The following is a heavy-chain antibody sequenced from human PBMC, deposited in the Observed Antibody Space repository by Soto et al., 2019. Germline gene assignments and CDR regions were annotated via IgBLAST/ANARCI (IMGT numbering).Heavy chain of an antibody. CDR3: ARGPSPYDFWSGYSPRAFDI. V-gene: IGHV3-13*01. D-gene: IGHD3-3*01. Sequence: GGSLRLSCAASGFTFSSYDMHWVRQAKGKGLEWVSAIGSAGDTYYPGSVKGRFTISRENAKNSLYLQMNSLRAEDTAVYYCARGPSPYDFWSGYSPRAFDIWGQGTMVTVPS. J-gene: IGHJ3*02. CDR1: GFTFSSYD. CDR2: IGSAGDT.